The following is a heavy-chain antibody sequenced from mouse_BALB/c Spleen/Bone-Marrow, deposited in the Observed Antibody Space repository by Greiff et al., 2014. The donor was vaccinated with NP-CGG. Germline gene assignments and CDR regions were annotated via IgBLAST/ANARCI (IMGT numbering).Heavy chain of an antibody. J-gene: IGHJ2*01. CDR1: GFNIKDTF. CDR3: ARYYYGSSLFDY. CDR2: IDPANGNT. V-gene: IGHV14-3*02. D-gene: IGHD1-1*01. Sequence: VQLQQSGAELVKPGASVKLSCTASGFNIKDTFMHWVKQRPEQGPEWIGRIDPANGNTKYDLKFQGKATITADTSSNTAYLQLSSLTSVDTAVYYCARYYYGSSLFDYWGQGTTLTVSS.